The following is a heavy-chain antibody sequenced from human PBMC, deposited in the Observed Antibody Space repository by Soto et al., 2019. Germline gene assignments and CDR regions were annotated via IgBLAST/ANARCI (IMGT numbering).Heavy chain of an antibody. J-gene: IGHJ4*02. D-gene: IGHD2-8*02. CDR2: IYYSGST. CDR1: GGSFSSGGYY. CDR3: ARTTSFSGHHGY. V-gene: IGHV4-31*01. Sequence: QLQLQESGPGLVKPSQTMSLACTVSGGSFSSGGYYWSWIRQLPGKGLEWIGYIYYSGSTYYNPSRKSQFTISRNTSKNQFALKLSSVTAADTAVYYCARTTSFSGHHGYWGQGTLVTVYS.